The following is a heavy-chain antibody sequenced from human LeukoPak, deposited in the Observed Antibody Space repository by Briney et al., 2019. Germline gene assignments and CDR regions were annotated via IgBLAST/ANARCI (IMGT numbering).Heavy chain of an antibody. J-gene: IGHJ6*03. CDR2: ISGSGDNT. Sequence: GGSLTLSCPASGFTFSGFAMSWVRRAPGEGLEWVAGISGSGDNTLYADYAKGRFTISRNNSNNTLYLEMNSLRAEDTAIYYCAKMKGHPLPKYYMDVWGQGTTLTVSS. CDR3: AKMKGHPLPKYYMDV. CDR1: GFTFSGFA. V-gene: IGHV3-23*01.